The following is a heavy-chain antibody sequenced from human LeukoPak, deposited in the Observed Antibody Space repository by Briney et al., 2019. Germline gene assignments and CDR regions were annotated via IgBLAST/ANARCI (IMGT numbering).Heavy chain of an antibody. CDR1: GDSVSNNNYA. CDR3: AGGYAFDV. Sequence: TSQTLSLTCAISGDSVSNNNYAWSWIRRSPSRGLEWLGRTYYRSQWHNDYARSVMGRISVDPDTSKNQFSLHLSSVTPDDTAVYYCAGGYAFDVWGQGTMVTVSS. V-gene: IGHV6-1*01. CDR2: TYYRSQWHN. J-gene: IGHJ3*01.